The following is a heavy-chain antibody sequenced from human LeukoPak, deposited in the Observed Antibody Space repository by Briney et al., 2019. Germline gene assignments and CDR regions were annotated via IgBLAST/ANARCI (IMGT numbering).Heavy chain of an antibody. J-gene: IGHJ4*02. Sequence: ESGGSLRLSCAASGFTFSSYGMHWVRQAPGKGLEWVAVIWYDGSNKYYADSVKGRFTISRNNSKNTLYLQMNSLRAEDTAVYYCARDRGITMVRGVFDYWGQGTLVTVSS. D-gene: IGHD3-10*01. CDR1: GFTFSSYG. V-gene: IGHV3-33*01. CDR2: IWYDGSNK. CDR3: ARDRGITMVRGVFDY.